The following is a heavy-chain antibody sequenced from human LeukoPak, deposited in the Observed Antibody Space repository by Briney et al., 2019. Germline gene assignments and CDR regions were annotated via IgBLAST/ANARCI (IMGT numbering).Heavy chain of an antibody. CDR2: IYYSGSH. CDR1: GGSISSGDYY. CDR3: AGTTYYYHYMDV. Sequence: SDTLSLTCTLSGGSISSGDYYWRWIRQRPGRGLHCIGYIYYSGSHYYNPSLKSRLTISLDTSQNRFSLRLDAVTAADTAVYYCAGTTYYYHYMDVWGKGTTVTVSS. V-gene: IGHV4-31*03. J-gene: IGHJ6*03. D-gene: IGHD1-14*01.